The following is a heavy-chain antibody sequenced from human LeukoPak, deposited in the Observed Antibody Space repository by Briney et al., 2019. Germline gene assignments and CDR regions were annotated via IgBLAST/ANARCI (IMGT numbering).Heavy chain of an antibody. Sequence: PGGSLRLSCAASGFTFNDYYMSWIRQAPGKGLEWLSYISIGGTNTHYADSVKGRFTISRDNAKKSLYLEMNNLRAEDTAVYYCATDGAGFDTWGQGTLVTVSS. J-gene: IGHJ5*02. CDR2: ISIGGTNT. V-gene: IGHV3-11*01. CDR3: ATDGAGFDT. CDR1: GFTFNDYY.